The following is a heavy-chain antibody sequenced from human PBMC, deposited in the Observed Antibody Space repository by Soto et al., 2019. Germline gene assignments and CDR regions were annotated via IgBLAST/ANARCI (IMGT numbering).Heavy chain of an antibody. J-gene: IGHJ4*02. CDR3: AKDKYGSGLMTPDH. CDR1: GFTFSAYA. Sequence: GSLRLSCAASGFTFSAYAIHWVRQAPGRGLEWVAIISYDGSNEYYADSVKGRFTISRDNSKNTLYLQMNSLRPEDTAVYYCAKDKYGSGLMTPDHWGQGTLVTVSS. CDR2: ISYDGSNE. V-gene: IGHV3-30-3*01. D-gene: IGHD3-10*01.